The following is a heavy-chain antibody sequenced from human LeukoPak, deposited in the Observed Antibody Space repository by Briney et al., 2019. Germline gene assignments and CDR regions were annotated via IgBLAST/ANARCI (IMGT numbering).Heavy chain of an antibody. CDR2: ISGSGGST. J-gene: IGHJ4*02. CDR1: GFTFSSYA. D-gene: IGHD5-12*01. V-gene: IGHV3-23*01. CDR3: ARGSEIVATGGGDFDY. Sequence: PGGSLRLSCAASGFTFSSYAMSWVRQAPGKGLEWVSAISGSGGSTYYADCVKGRFTISRDNSKNTLYLQMNSLRAEDTAVYYCARGSEIVATGGGDFDYWGQGTLVTVSS.